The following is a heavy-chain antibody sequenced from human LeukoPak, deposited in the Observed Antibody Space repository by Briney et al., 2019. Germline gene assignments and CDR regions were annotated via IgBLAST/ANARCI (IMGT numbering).Heavy chain of an antibody. D-gene: IGHD3-22*01. CDR2: ISSSGSTI. Sequence: GGSLRLSCAASGFTFSSYEMNWVSQARGKGLEWVSYISSSGSTIYYADSVKGRFTISRDNAKNSLYLQMNSLRAEDTAVYYCASPPPPANYYDSSGYTEWGQGTLVTVSS. CDR3: ASPPPPANYYDSSGYTE. CDR1: GFTFSSYE. J-gene: IGHJ4*02. V-gene: IGHV3-48*03.